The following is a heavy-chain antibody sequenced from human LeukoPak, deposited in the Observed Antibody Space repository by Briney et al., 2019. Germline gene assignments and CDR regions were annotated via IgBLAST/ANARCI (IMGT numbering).Heavy chain of an antibody. CDR1: GFTFSSYE. J-gene: IGHJ4*02. D-gene: IGHD5-18*01. V-gene: IGHV3-48*03. CDR3: ARDSIQLWLLDY. CDR2: ISSSGSTI. Sequence: GGSLRLSCAASGFTFSSYEMNWVRQAPGKGLEWVSYISSSGSTIYYADSVKGRFTISRDNAKNSLYLQMNSLRAEDTAVYYCARDSIQLWLLDYWGQGTLVTVSS.